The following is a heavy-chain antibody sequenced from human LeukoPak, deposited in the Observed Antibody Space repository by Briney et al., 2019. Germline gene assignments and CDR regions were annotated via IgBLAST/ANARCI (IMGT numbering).Heavy chain of an antibody. Sequence: SETLSLTCTVSGASISSYFWSWIRQPAGKGLEWIGRTYSSGTTISNPSLKSRVTMSVDRFKSQFSPKLSSVTAADTAVYYCARGVSASSFDYWGPGTLVSVSS. CDR3: ARGVSASSFDY. V-gene: IGHV4-4*07. CDR2: TYSSGTT. CDR1: GASISSYF. J-gene: IGHJ4*02.